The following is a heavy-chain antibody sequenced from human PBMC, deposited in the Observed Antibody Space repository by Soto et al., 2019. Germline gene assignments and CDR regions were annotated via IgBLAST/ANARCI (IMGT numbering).Heavy chain of an antibody. D-gene: IGHD1-1*01. CDR3: ARRPTATAS. CDR2: ISASGGGT. Sequence: EAQMLESGGGSVQPGGSLRLSCAASGFTFSTYAVAWVRQSPGKALEWVSSISASGGGTWYADSVKGRFTISRDNSKNTLYLQMNSLRAEDTAVYYCARRPTATASWGQGTLVTVSS. J-gene: IGHJ5*02. CDR1: GFTFSTYA. V-gene: IGHV3-23*01.